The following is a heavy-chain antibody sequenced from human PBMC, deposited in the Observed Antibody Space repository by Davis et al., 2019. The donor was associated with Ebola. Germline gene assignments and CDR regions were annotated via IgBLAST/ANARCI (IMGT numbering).Heavy chain of an antibody. CDR1: GYTFTTYD. CDR2: ISAYNGNT. J-gene: IGHJ4*02. Sequence: AASVKVSCKASGYTFTTYDINWVRQAAGQGLEWMGWISAYNGNTNYAQKLQGRVTMTTDTSTSTAYMELRSLRSDDTAVYYCARDPSNYYDSSGYWVYWGQGTLVTVSS. V-gene: IGHV1-18*01. CDR3: ARDPSNYYDSSGYWVY. D-gene: IGHD3-22*01.